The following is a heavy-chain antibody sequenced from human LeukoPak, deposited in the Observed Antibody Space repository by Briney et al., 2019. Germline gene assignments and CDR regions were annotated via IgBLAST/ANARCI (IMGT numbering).Heavy chain of an antibody. V-gene: IGHV3-7*01. CDR3: ARDIAHCIDDICYYIRFDS. J-gene: IGHJ5*01. CDR1: GFTFSSYA. D-gene: IGHD3-10*02. CDR2: IKQEGSEK. Sequence: GVLRLSCAASGFTFSSYAMSWVRQAPGKGLEWVANIKQEGSEKYYGDSVKGRFTISRDNAKNSLYLQMKRLRAEDTAVYYCARDIAHCIDDICYYIRFDSWGKGTLVTVSS.